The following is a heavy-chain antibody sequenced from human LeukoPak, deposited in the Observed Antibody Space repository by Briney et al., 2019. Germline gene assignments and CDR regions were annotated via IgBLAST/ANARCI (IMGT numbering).Heavy chain of an antibody. V-gene: IGHV1-69*05. Sequence: GASVKVSCKASGGTFSSYAISWVRQAPGQGLEWMGGIIPIFGTANYAQKFQGRVTMTRDTSTSTVYMELSSLRSEDTAVYYCARIEVGNFDYWGQGTLVTVSS. CDR3: ARIEVGNFDY. D-gene: IGHD1-26*01. CDR2: IIPIFGTA. CDR1: GGTFSSYA. J-gene: IGHJ4*02.